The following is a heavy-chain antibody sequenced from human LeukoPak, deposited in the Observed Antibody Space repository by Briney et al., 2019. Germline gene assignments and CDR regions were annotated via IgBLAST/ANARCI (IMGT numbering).Heavy chain of an antibody. J-gene: IGHJ2*01. CDR2: IYYSGST. CDR1: GGSISSSSYY. CDR3: APDWLLYVSSDWYFDL. Sequence: SETLSLTCTVSGGSISSSSYYWGWIRQPPGKGLEWIGSIYYSGSTYYNPSLKSRVTISVDTSKNQFSLKLSSVTAADTAVYYCAPDWLLYVSSDWYFDLWGRGTLVTASS. V-gene: IGHV4-39*01. D-gene: IGHD3-9*01.